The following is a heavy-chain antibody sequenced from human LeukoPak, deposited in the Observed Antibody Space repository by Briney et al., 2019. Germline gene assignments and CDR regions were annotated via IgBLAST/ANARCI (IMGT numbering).Heavy chain of an antibody. CDR1: GYTLTELS. Sequence: ASVKVSCKVSGYTLTELSMHWVRQAPGKGLEWMGGFDPEDGETIYAQKFQGRVTMTEDTSTDTAYMELSSLRSEDTAVYYCATPRPVPAAIRGGYNYYYYMDVWGKGTTVTVSS. V-gene: IGHV1-24*01. J-gene: IGHJ6*03. CDR2: FDPEDGET. D-gene: IGHD2-2*02. CDR3: ATPRPVPAAIRGGYNYYYYMDV.